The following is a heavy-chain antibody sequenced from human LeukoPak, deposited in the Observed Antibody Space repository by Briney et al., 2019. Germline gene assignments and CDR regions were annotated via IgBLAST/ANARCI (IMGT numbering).Heavy chain of an antibody. V-gene: IGHV3-30*18. J-gene: IGHJ4*02. D-gene: IGHD6-13*01. Sequence: GGSLRLSCAASGFTFSSYGMHWVRQAPGKGLEWVAVISYDGSNKYYADSVKGRFTISRDNSKNTLYLQMNSLIAEDTAVYYCAKTGDDGYGSSWYRGYFDYWGQGTLVTVSS. CDR1: GFTFSSYG. CDR2: ISYDGSNK. CDR3: AKTGDDGYGSSWYRGYFDY.